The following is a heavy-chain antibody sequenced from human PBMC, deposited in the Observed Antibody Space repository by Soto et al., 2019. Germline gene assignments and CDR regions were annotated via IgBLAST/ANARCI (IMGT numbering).Heavy chain of an antibody. CDR2: IRSKDNGGTT. Sequence: EVQLVESGGGLVQPGRSLRVSCTGSGFTFGSYGMSWVRHAPGKGLEWIGFIRSKDNGGTTEYAASVRGRFSISRDDSKSIAYLHMNSLKTEDTAVYYCNRVGGYSKTDLGGQGTLVTVSS. CDR3: NRVGGYSKTDL. D-gene: IGHD2-15*01. V-gene: IGHV3-49*04. J-gene: IGHJ5*02. CDR1: GFTFGSYG.